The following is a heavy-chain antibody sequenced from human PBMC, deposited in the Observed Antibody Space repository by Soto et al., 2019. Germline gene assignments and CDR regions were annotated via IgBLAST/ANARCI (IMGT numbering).Heavy chain of an antibody. J-gene: IGHJ6*02. CDR2: IYYSGST. CDR1: GGSVSSGSYY. CDR3: ARSTGSMDV. V-gene: IGHV4-61*01. D-gene: IGHD3-9*01. Sequence: SETLSLTCTVSGGSVSSGSYYWSWIRQPPGKGLEWIGYIYYSGSTNYNPSLKSRVTISVDTSKNQFSLKLSSVTAADTAVYYCARSTGSMDVWGQGTTVTVS.